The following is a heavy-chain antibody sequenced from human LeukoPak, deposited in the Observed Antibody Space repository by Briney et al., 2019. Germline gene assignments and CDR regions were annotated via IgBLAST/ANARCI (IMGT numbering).Heavy chain of an antibody. V-gene: IGHV1-2*02. J-gene: IGHJ4*02. CDR2: MNPRSGDT. Sequence: GASVKVSCKTSGYSFTDYLMHWVRQAPGQGLECMGWMNPRSGDTNYAQKFQGRVTVTRDTSISTAYMELSRLRSDDTAVYYCARADHGTRSDGFYTLDYWGQGSLVTVSS. CDR3: ARADHGTRSDGFYTLDY. CDR1: GYSFTDYL. D-gene: IGHD2-2*02.